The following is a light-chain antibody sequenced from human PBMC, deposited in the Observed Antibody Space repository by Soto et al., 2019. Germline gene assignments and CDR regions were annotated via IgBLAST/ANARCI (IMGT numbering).Light chain of an antibody. CDR1: RSNIGSNN. J-gene: IGLJ3*02. Sequence: QSVLTQPPSASGTPGQRVTISCSGSRSNIGSNNVYWYQQLPGTAPKLLIHEVTNRPSGVSGRFSGSKSGNTAFLTISGLQAEDEAVYYCCSHSSSITWMFGGGTKLTVL. CDR3: CSHSSSITWM. V-gene: IGLV1-44*01. CDR2: EVT.